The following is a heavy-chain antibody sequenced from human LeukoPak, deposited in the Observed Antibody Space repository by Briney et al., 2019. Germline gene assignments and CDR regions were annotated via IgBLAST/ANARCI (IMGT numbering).Heavy chain of an antibody. CDR3: AGAPDFILMYGFDY. J-gene: IGHJ4*02. CDR2: ISTAGDTM. D-gene: IGHD2-15*01. V-gene: IGHV3-48*04. CDR1: GFTFSSYS. Sequence: GGSLRLSCAASGFTFSSYSMNWVRQAPGKGPEWVSSISTAGDTMYYADSVKGRFTISRDNAKNTVYLQMNSLRAEDTAVYYCAGAPDFILMYGFDYWGQGALVTVSS.